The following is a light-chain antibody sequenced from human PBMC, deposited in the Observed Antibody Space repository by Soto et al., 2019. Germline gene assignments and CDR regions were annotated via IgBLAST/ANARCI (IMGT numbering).Light chain of an antibody. CDR2: GAT. Sequence: EIVMTQSPATLSVSPGERATLSCRASQSVSIPLAWYQQKPGQAPRLLIHGATTRATGIPARFSGSGSWTEFTLTISSLQSEDFAVYYCQQYNNWPRTFGQGTKVDIK. J-gene: IGKJ1*01. CDR3: QQYNNWPRT. V-gene: IGKV3-15*01. CDR1: QSVSIP.